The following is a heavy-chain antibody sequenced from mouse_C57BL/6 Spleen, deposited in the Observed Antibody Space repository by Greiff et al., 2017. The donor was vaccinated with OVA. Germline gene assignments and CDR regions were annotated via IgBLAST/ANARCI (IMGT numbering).Heavy chain of an antibody. Sequence: QVQLQQPGAELVKPGASVKLSCKASGYTFTSYWMHWVKQRPGQGLEWIGMIHPNSGSNNYNEKFKSKATLTVDKSSSTAYMQLSSLTSEDSAVYYYAIGDYGLDYGGQGTTLTVSS. CDR2: IHPNSGSN. CDR1: GYTFTSYW. J-gene: IGHJ2*01. CDR3: AIGDYGLDY. D-gene: IGHD1-2*01. V-gene: IGHV1-64*01.